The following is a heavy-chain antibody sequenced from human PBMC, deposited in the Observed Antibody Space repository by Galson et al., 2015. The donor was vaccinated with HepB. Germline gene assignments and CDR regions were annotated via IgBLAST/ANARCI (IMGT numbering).Heavy chain of an antibody. CDR2: IKSKTDGGTT. CDR1: GFTFSNAW. J-gene: IGHJ4*02. Sequence: SLRLSCAASGFTFSNAWMSWVRQAPGKGLEWVGRIKSKTDGGTTDYAAPVKGRFTISRDDSKNTLYLQMNSLKTEDTAVYYCTTDQWGYDFWSGYYVGGIDYWGQGTLVTVSS. CDR3: TTDQWGYDFWSGYYVGGIDY. V-gene: IGHV3-15*01. D-gene: IGHD3-3*01.